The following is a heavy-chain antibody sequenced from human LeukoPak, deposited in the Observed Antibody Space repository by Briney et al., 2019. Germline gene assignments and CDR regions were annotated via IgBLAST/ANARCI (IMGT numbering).Heavy chain of an antibody. CDR3: ARLYYDILTGYYLSLRGYFDY. V-gene: IGHV1-8*01. J-gene: IGHJ4*02. CDR1: GYTFTSYD. CDR2: MNPNSGNT. Sequence: ASVKVSCKASGYTFTSYDINWVRQATGQGLEWMGWMNPNSGNTGYAQKFQGRVTMTRNTSISTAYMELSSLRSEDTAVYYCARLYYDILTGYYLSLRGYFDYWGQGTLVTVSS. D-gene: IGHD3-9*01.